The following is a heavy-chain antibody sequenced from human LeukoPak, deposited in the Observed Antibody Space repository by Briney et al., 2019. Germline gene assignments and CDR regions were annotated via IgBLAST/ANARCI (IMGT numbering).Heavy chain of an antibody. V-gene: IGHV4-59*08. D-gene: IGHD3-3*01. J-gene: IGHJ4*02. CDR3: ARLGAGPTYYDFWSGYSSFYFDY. CDR2: IHYSGNT. Sequence: SETLSLTCSVSGGSIDTTYWSWIRQPPGKGLEWIGNIHYSGNTNYNSSLKSRVTISVDTSKNQFSLKLSSVTAADTAVYYCARLGAGPTYYDFWSGYSSFYFDYWGQGTLVTVSS. CDR1: GGSIDTTY.